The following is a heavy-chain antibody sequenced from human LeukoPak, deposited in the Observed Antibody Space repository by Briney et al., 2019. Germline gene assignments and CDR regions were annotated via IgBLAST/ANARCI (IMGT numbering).Heavy chain of an antibody. CDR2: IKQDGSEK. CDR1: GFTVSSNY. Sequence: GGSLRLSCAASGFTVSSNYMSWVRQAPGKGLEWVANIKQDGSEKYYVDSVKGRFTISRDNAKNSLYLQMNSLRAEDTAVYYCARDGGHDYSNYEDYWGQGTLVTVSS. D-gene: IGHD4-11*01. J-gene: IGHJ4*02. CDR3: ARDGGHDYSNYEDY. V-gene: IGHV3-7*01.